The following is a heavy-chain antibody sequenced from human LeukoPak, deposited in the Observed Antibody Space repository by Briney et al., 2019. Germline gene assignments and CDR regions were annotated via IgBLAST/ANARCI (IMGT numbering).Heavy chain of an antibody. CDR1: GYTFTGYY. CDR3: ARDSKQQLVGGDY. J-gene: IGHJ4*02. V-gene: IGHV1-2*06. CDR2: INPNSGGT. Sequence: GASVKVSCKASGYTFTGYYMHWVRPAPGQGLEWMGRINPNSGGTNYAQKFQGRVTMTRDTSISTAYMELSRLRSDDTAVYYCARDSKQQLVGGDYWGQGTLVTVSS. D-gene: IGHD6-13*01.